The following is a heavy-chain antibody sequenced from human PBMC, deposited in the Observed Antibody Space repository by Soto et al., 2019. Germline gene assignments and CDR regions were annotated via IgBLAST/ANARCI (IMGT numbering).Heavy chain of an antibody. CDR1: GYNFSPFW. D-gene: IGHD3-10*01. Sequence: GGSLRLSCAASGYNFSPFWMHWVRQAPGKGLVWVSHMNRDGTPKVSADSVRGRFTIYRDNAENTLYLQMHSLKAEDTAVYYCVRDRGYPDSFDVWGRGTLVNVSS. CDR2: MNRDGTPK. V-gene: IGHV3-74*01. J-gene: IGHJ3*01. CDR3: VRDRGYPDSFDV.